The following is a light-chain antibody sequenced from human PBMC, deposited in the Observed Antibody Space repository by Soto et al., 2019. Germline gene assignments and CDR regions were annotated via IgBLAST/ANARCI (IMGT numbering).Light chain of an antibody. J-gene: IGKJ4*01. V-gene: IGKV3-11*01. CDR1: QSVSRY. CDR2: DAS. Sequence: ESVLTQSPETLSLSPGESATLSCRASQSVSRYLAWYQQKPGQTPRLLIYDASNRAAGIPARFSGSGSGTDFTLTISSLEPEDFAVYYCQQRSNWPLTFGGGTKVDIK. CDR3: QQRSNWPLT.